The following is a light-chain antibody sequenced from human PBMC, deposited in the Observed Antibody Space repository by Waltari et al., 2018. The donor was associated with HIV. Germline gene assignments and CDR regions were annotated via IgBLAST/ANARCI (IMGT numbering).Light chain of an antibody. CDR1: QVISSW. CDR3: QQYKSHPHT. Sequence: DIQMTQSPSTLSASVGDRVTITCRASQVISSWLAWYQQKPGKAPKLLIHKASSLESGVPSRFSGSGYGTAFILTISSLQPEDSGTYYCQQYKSHPHTFGQGTKLEIK. V-gene: IGKV1-5*03. J-gene: IGKJ2*01. CDR2: KAS.